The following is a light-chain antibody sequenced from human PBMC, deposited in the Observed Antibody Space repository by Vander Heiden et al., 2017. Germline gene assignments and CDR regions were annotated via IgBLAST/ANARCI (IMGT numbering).Light chain of an antibody. CDR2: DAS. CDR1: QDISNY. J-gene: IGKJ5*01. V-gene: IGKV1-33*01. Sequence: DIQMTQSPSSLSASVGDRVTITCQASQDISNYLNWYQQKPGKAPKLLIYDASKLETGVPSRFSGSGSGTDFTFTISSLQPEDIATYYCQQDDNLHLFGQGTRLXIK. CDR3: QQDDNLHL.